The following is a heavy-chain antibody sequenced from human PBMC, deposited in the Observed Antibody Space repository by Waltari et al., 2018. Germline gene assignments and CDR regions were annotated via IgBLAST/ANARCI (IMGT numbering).Heavy chain of an antibody. Sequence: SCAASGFTFDDYAMHWVRQAPGKGLEWVSGISWNSGSIGYADSVKGRFTISRYNAKNSLYLQMNSLRAEDTALYYCAKDKTRYHYYYYMDVWGKGTTFTVSS. CDR2: ISWNSGSI. CDR3: AKDKTRYHYYYYMDV. CDR1: GFTFDDYA. J-gene: IGHJ6*03. V-gene: IGHV3-9*01. D-gene: IGHD1-20*01.